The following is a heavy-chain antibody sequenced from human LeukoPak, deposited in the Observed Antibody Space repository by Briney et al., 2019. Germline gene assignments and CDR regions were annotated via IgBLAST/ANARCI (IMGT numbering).Heavy chain of an antibody. CDR2: VFDSGRT. V-gene: IGHV4-59*11. CDR1: GGSMTTHH. CDR3: ARAPRITMVRGVINSPYADAFDI. J-gene: IGHJ3*02. D-gene: IGHD3-10*01. Sequence: TSETLSLTCTVSGGSMTTHHWNWIRQTPGKGLEWIGYVFDSGRTKENPSLKSRVTLSADTSKNQLSLRLSSVTAADTAVYYCARAPRITMVRGVINSPYADAFDIWGQGIMVTVSS.